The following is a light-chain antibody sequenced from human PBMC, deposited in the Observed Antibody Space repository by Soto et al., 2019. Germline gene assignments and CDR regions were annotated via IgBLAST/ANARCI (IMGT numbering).Light chain of an antibody. CDR3: CSFTSAGTWV. J-gene: IGLJ7*01. CDR2: EDT. CDR1: SSDVGSHPL. Sequence: QSVLTQPASVSGSPGQSITISCAGTSSDVGSHPLVSWYQQHPGAAPKLMISEDTKRPSGVSIRFSGSKSGNLASLTISGLQAEDEADYYCCSFTSAGTWVFGGGTQLTVL. V-gene: IGLV2-23*01.